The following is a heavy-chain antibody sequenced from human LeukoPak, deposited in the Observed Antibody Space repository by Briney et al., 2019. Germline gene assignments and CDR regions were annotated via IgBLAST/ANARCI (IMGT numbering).Heavy chain of an antibody. V-gene: IGHV3-7*01. Sequence: GGSLRLSCAVSGFTFSSYGMNWVRQAPGKGLEWVASIRQDGGEKSYVDSVKGRFTISRDNTKNSLYLQINSLRAEDTAMYYCARDGTAPGLYFDLWGQGTLVTVSS. CDR2: IRQDGGEK. J-gene: IGHJ4*01. CDR1: GFTFSSYG. D-gene: IGHD6-13*01. CDR3: ARDGTAPGLYFDL.